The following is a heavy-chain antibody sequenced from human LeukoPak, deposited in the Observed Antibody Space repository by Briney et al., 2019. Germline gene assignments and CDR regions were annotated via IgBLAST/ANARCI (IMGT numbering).Heavy chain of an antibody. CDR3: GRSTGIAVAAELDY. CDR2: TYYRSKWYN. Sequence: SQTLSLTCAISGDSVSSNSAAWNWIRQSPSRGLEWLGGTYYRSKWYNDYAVSVKSRITINPDTSKNQFSLQLNSVTPEDTAVYYCGRSTGIAVAAELDYWGQGTLVTVSS. CDR1: GDSVSSNSAA. J-gene: IGHJ4*02. D-gene: IGHD6-19*01. V-gene: IGHV6-1*01.